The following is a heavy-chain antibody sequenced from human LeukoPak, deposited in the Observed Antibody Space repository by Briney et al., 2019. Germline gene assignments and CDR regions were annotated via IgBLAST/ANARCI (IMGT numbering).Heavy chain of an antibody. Sequence: ASVKVSCKASGYTFTGHYMHWVRQAPGQGLEWMGWINPNSGGTNNAQKFQGRVTMTRDTSISTAYVELSRLTSDDTAVYYCARGNGMDVWGQGTTVTVSS. CDR2: INPNSGGT. CDR3: ARGNGMDV. J-gene: IGHJ6*02. V-gene: IGHV1-2*02. CDR1: GYTFTGHY.